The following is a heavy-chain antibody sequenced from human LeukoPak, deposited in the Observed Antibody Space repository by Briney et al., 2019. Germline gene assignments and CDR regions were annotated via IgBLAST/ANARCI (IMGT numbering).Heavy chain of an antibody. D-gene: IGHD2-2*01. V-gene: IGHV1-18*01. J-gene: IGHJ4*02. CDR3: ARQRRVDIIVVPADY. Sequence: ASVKASCKASGYTFTSYDINWVRQAPGQGLEWMGWISAYNGNTNYAQKLQGRVTMTTDTSTSTAYMELRSLRSDDTAVYYCARQRRVDIIVVPADYWGQGTLVTVSS. CDR2: ISAYNGNT. CDR1: GYTFTSYD.